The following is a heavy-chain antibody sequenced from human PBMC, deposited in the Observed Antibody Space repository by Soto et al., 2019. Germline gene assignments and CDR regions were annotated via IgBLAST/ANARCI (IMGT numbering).Heavy chain of an antibody. Sequence: ASVKVSCKASGGTFSSCAISWVRQAPGQGLEWMGGIIPIFGTANYAQKFQGRVTITADESTSTAYMELSSLRSEDTAMYYCATDPTVTTTGWFDPWGQGTLVTVSS. J-gene: IGHJ5*02. CDR2: IIPIFGTA. CDR1: GGTFSSCA. D-gene: IGHD4-4*01. V-gene: IGHV1-69*13. CDR3: ATDPTVTTTGWFDP.